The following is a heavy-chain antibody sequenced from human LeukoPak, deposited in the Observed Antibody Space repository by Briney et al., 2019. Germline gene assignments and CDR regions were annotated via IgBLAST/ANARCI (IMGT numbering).Heavy chain of an antibody. CDR3: AMGTYCGGDCSKADAFDI. Sequence: PGGSLRLSCAASGFTVSSNYMSWVRQGPGKGLEWVSVIYSGGSTYYADSVKGRFTISRDNSKNTLYLQMNSLRAEDTAVYYCAMGTYCGGDCSKADAFDIWGQGTMVTVSS. CDR2: IYSGGST. V-gene: IGHV3-66*01. J-gene: IGHJ3*02. D-gene: IGHD2-21*02. CDR1: GFTVSSNY.